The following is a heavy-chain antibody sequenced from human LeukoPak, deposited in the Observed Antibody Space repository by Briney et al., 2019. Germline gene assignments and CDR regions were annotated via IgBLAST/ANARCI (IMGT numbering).Heavy chain of an antibody. CDR3: ARVSLRYCGGDCYYSGAFDI. Sequence: ASVKVSCKASGCTFTSYYMHWVRQAPGPGIEWMGIINPSGGSTSYAQKFQGRVTMTRDTSTSTVYMELSSLRSEDTAVYYCARVSLRYCGGDCYYSGAFDIWGKGTMVTVSS. J-gene: IGHJ3*02. D-gene: IGHD2-21*02. CDR1: GCTFTSYY. CDR2: INPSGGST. V-gene: IGHV1-46*01.